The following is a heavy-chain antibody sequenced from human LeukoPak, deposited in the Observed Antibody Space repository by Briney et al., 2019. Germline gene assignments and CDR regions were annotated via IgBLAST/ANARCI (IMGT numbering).Heavy chain of an antibody. CDR3: ARGSSGYYREDY. J-gene: IGHJ4*02. Sequence: SETLSLTCTVSGGSMNSYYWSWIRQPAGKGLEWIGRIYSTGTTNYNPSLKSRVTTSIATSKNQFSLKLSSVTAADTAVYFCARGSSGYYREDYWGRGTLVTVSS. CDR2: IYSTGTT. D-gene: IGHD3-22*01. CDR1: GGSMNSYY. V-gene: IGHV4-4*07.